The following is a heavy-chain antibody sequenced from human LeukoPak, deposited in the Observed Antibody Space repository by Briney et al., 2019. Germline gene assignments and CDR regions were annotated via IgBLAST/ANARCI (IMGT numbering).Heavy chain of an antibody. CDR1: GGSISSYY. CDR3: ARRYSGSSPSPYWYFDL. V-gene: IGHV4-59*08. J-gene: IGHJ2*01. Sequence: PSETLSLTCTVSGGSISSYYWSWIRQPPGKGLEWIGYIYYSGSTNYNPSLKSRVTISVDTSKNQFSLKLSSVTAADTAVYYCARRYSGSSPSPYWYFDLWGRGTLVTVSS. D-gene: IGHD1-26*01. CDR2: IYYSGST.